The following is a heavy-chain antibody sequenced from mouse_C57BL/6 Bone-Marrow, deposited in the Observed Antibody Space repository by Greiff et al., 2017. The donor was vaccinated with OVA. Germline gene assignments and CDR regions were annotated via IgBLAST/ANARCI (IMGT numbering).Heavy chain of an antibody. D-gene: IGHD2-4*01. CDR1: GYTFTTYP. CDR3: ARPGDYDGDWFAY. Sequence: VQRQQSGAELVKPGASVKMSCKASGYTFTTYPIEWMKQNHGKSLEWIGNFHPYNDDTKYNEKFKGKATLTVEKSSSTVYLELSRLTSDDSAVYYCARPGDYDGDWFAYWGQGTLVTVSA. CDR2: FHPYNDDT. V-gene: IGHV1-47*01. J-gene: IGHJ3*01.